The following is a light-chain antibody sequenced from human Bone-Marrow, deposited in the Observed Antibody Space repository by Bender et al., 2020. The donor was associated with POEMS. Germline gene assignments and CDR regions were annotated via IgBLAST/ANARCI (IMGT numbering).Light chain of an antibody. CDR3: CSYAGRDTRM. V-gene: IGLV2-23*02. CDR1: SNNVGNYNL. J-gene: IGLJ3*02. CDR2: ELI. Sequence: QSALTQPASVSGSPGQSITISCTGTSNNVGNYNLVSWHQHQPGKAPKLIIYELIERPSGVYTRFSGSRSGNTASLTISGRQAEDEADYYCCSYAGRDTRMFVGGTKLTVL.